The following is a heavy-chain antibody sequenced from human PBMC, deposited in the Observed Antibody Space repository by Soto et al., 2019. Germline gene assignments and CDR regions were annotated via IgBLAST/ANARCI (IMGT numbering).Heavy chain of an antibody. D-gene: IGHD3-3*01. CDR1: GFKFSDYH. J-gene: IGHJ6*02. Sequence: QVQLVQSGGGLVEPGGSLRLSCAASGFKFSDYHMTWIRQAQGKGPEWISYISSSGTYTTYTDSVKGRFTVSRDNAKSSLYLQMNSLRGEDTAVYYCACVAPTIFGAQFHHNLVDVWGQGNTVTVAS. CDR3: ACVAPTIFGAQFHHNLVDV. V-gene: IGHV3-11*06. CDR2: ISSSGTYT.